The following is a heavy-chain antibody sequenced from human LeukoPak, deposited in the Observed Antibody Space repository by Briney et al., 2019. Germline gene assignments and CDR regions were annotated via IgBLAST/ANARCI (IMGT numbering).Heavy chain of an antibody. Sequence: GGSLRLSCAASGFTFSNYAMSWVRQDPGKGLDWVSAITGSGGNTYYADSVKGRFTISRDNSKNTLYLQMNSLRAEDTAVYYCAKWGDYDVLTGYYVSDYWGQGALVTVSS. CDR3: AKWGDYDVLTGYYVSDY. V-gene: IGHV3-23*01. CDR2: ITGSGGNT. CDR1: GFTFSNYA. J-gene: IGHJ4*02. D-gene: IGHD3-9*01.